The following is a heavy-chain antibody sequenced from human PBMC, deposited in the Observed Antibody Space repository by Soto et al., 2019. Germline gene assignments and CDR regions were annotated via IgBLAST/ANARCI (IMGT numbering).Heavy chain of an antibody. V-gene: IGHV6-1*01. CDR2: TYYRSKWYN. CDR3: ARLAPGGSGGGGDY. Sequence: SQTPSLTCFISRGSVSFHNACWEWIRQAPSRGLEWLGRTYYRSKWYNDYAASVKSRITINPDTSKNHFSLQLRSVTPEDTALYYCARLAPGGSGGGGDYWGQGTLVTVSS. CDR1: RGSVSFHNAC. D-gene: IGHD6-19*01. J-gene: IGHJ4*02.